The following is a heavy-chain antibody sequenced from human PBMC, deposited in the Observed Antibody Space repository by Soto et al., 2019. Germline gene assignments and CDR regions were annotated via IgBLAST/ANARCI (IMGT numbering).Heavy chain of an antibody. Sequence: PGGSLRLSCAASGFTFSKYGMHWVRQAPGKGLEWVALIWNDGIRKVYVDSVKGRFTISRDNSKNTLDLQMSNLRGEDTAVYYCARDDDNDANALDYWGPGTLVTVSS. J-gene: IGHJ4*02. CDR1: GFTFSKYG. CDR3: ARDDDNDANALDY. CDR2: IWNDGIRK. V-gene: IGHV3-33*01.